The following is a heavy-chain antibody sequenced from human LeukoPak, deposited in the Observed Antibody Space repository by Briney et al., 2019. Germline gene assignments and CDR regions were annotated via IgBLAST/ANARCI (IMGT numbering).Heavy chain of an antibody. J-gene: IGHJ3*01. CDR3: ARVVAGLAALDV. V-gene: IGHV4-31*03. D-gene: IGHD2-15*01. CDR1: GVSISSGGYY. Sequence: SQTLSLTCTVSGVSISSGGYYWSSIRQHPGKGLEWIGYIFFSGSTYYNPSLESRVNISVDTSENQFSLKVTSVTAADTAVYYCARVVAGLAALDVWGQGTVVTVSS. CDR2: IFFSGST.